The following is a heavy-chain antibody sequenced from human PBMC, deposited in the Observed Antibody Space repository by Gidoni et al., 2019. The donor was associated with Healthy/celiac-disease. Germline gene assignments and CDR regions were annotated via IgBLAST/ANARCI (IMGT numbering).Heavy chain of an antibody. V-gene: IGHV1-2*04. J-gene: IGHJ3*02. CDR3: ARDRGVTAPDAFDI. D-gene: IGHD2-21*02. Sequence: QVQLVQSGAEVQKPGASVKVSCKASGYTFTGYYMHWVRQAPGQGLEWMGWINPNGGGTNYAQKFQGWVTMTRDTSISTAYMELSRLRSDDTDVYYCARDRGVTAPDAFDIWGQGTMVTVSS. CDR2: INPNGGGT. CDR1: GYTFTGYY.